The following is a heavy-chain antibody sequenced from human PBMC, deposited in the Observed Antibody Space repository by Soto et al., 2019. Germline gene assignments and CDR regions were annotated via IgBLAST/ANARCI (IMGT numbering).Heavy chain of an antibody. D-gene: IGHD2-15*01. J-gene: IGHJ6*02. CDR3: ARGGYLLNRILYWVLEDYYYGMDV. Sequence: PGGSLRLSCAASGFAFSSYWMHWVRQIPGRGLVWVSHIDSDGSTTTYADSVQGRFTISRDNAKNTLYLQMNSLRAEDTAVYYCARGGYLLNRILYWVLEDYYYGMDVWGQGTTVTVSS. CDR2: IDSDGSTT. CDR1: GFAFSSYW. V-gene: IGHV3-74*01.